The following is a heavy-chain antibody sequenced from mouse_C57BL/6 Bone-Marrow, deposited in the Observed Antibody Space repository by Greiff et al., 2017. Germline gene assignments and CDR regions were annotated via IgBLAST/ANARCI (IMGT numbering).Heavy chain of an antibody. V-gene: IGHV1-9*01. Sequence: VQLQQSGAELMKPGASVKLSCKATGYTFTGYWIEWVKQRPGHGLEWIGEILPGSGSTNYNEKFKGKATFTADTSSNTAYMQLSRLTTEDSAIYYCARPYYYGSSSSYYFDYWGQGTTLTVSA. J-gene: IGHJ2*01. CDR1: GYTFTGYW. CDR3: ARPYYYGSSSSYYFDY. D-gene: IGHD1-1*01. CDR2: ILPGSGST.